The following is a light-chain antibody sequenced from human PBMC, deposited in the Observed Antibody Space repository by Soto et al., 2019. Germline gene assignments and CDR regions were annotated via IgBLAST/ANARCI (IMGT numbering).Light chain of an antibody. Sequence: DIQMTQSPSSLSASVGDRVTITCRASQGITNYLAWYQQKPGKVPKLLISAASTLQSGVPSRFSGSGSGTEFTLTISSLLPEDVATYYCQQYNSAALTFGGGTRVEIK. CDR2: AAS. J-gene: IGKJ4*01. CDR1: QGITNY. CDR3: QQYNSAALT. V-gene: IGKV1-27*01.